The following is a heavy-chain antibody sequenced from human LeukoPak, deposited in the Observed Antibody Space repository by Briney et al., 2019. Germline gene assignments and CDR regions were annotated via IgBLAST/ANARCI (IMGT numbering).Heavy chain of an antibody. J-gene: IGHJ4*02. CDR3: ARANGQLWTTPDY. V-gene: IGHV3-48*03. Sequence: PGGSLTLSCAASGFIFSNYEMNWVRQAPGKGLEWVSYISSSGSTIYYAESVKGRFTISRDNSKNTLYLQMNSLRPEDTAVYFCARANGQLWTTPDYWGWGTLVTISA. CDR2: ISSSGSTI. D-gene: IGHD5-18*01. CDR1: GFIFSNYE.